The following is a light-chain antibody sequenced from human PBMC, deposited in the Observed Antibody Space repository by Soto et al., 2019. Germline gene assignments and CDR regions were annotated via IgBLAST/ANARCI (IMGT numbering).Light chain of an antibody. V-gene: IGLV2-14*03. CDR2: DVS. Sequence: QSVLTQPASVSGSPGQSITISCTGTSSDVGGYNYVSWYQHHPGKAPKLIIYDVSNRPSGVSIRFSASKSDNTASLTISGLQPEDEADYHCSSYTTSNTRQIVFGTGTKLTVL. CDR1: SSDVGGYNY. CDR3: SSYTTSNTRQIV. J-gene: IGLJ1*01.